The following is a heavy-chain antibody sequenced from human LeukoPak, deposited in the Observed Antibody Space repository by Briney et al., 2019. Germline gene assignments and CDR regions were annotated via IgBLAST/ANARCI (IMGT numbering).Heavy chain of an antibody. CDR2: ISSSSGYI. Sequence: GGSLRLSCAASGFTFSSYSMNWVRQAPGKGLEWVSSISSSSGYIYYADSVKGRFTISRDNAKNSLYLQMNSLRAEDTAVYYCAREGIAAAGLNWFDPWGQGTLVTVSS. CDR1: GFTFSSYS. CDR3: AREGIAAAGLNWFDP. V-gene: IGHV3-21*01. J-gene: IGHJ5*02. D-gene: IGHD6-13*01.